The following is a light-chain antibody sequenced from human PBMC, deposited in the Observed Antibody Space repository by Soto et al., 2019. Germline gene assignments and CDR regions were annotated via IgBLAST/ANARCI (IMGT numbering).Light chain of an antibody. V-gene: IGKV3D-15*01. J-gene: IGKJ5*01. CDR2: GAS. CDR1: HSVPTNY. CDR3: QQYNNWPAIT. Sequence: IVLTKFPGILSLSPGERVTLSCRASHSVPTNYLAWYQQKPGQSPRLLLYGASTRATGIPERFSGIGSGTEFTLTINSLQSADFAVYYCQQYNNWPAITFGQGTRLEIK.